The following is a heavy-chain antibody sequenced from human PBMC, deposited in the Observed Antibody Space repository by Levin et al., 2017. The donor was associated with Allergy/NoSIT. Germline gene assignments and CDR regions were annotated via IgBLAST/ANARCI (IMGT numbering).Heavy chain of an antibody. Sequence: SVKVSCKASGGTFSSYAISWVRQAPGQGLEWMGGIIPIFGTANYAQKFQGRVTITADESTSTAYMELSSLRSEDTAVYYCAGAAVVVAARGGDYFDYWGQGTLVTVSS. J-gene: IGHJ4*02. CDR3: AGAAVVVAARGGDYFDY. CDR2: IIPIFGTA. D-gene: IGHD2-15*01. V-gene: IGHV1-69*13. CDR1: GGTFSSYA.